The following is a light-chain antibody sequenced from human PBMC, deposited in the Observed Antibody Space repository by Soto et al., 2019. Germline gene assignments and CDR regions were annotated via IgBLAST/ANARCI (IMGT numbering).Light chain of an antibody. J-gene: IGKJ4*01. CDR2: VTS. CDR3: QQLNSYPHT. CDR1: QGISSY. V-gene: IGKV1-9*01. Sequence: DIPLTQSPSFLSASVGDRVTITCRASQGISSYLAWYQQKPGKAPTLLIYVTSTLQSGVPSRFSGSGSGTEFTLAISSLQPEDFASYYCQQLNSYPHTFGGGTKVEIK.